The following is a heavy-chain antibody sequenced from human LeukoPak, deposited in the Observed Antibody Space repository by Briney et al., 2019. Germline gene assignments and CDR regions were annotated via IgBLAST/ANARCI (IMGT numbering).Heavy chain of an antibody. CDR3: TRDREAAAGINALDI. CDR2: ITSKALGGTA. J-gene: IGHJ3*02. CDR1: GGTFGDYA. Sequence: GGSLRLSCRPSGGTFGDYAMSWVRQAPGKGLEWVGFITSKALGGTAEYAASVKGRFTISRDDSKGLAYLQMNSLNTEDTAVYYCTRDREAAAGINALDIWGQGTMVTVSS. V-gene: IGHV3-49*04. D-gene: IGHD6-13*01.